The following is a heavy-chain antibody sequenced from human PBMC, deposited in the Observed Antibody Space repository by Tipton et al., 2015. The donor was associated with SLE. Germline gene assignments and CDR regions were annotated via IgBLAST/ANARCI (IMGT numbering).Heavy chain of an antibody. J-gene: IGHJ6*02. D-gene: IGHD3-3*01. Sequence: LRLSCTVSGGSISSGGYYWSWIRQHPGKGLEWIGYIYYSGSTYYNPSLKSRVTISVDTSKNQFSLKLSSVTAADTAVYYCARGRLLEWLSTYYYYYGMDVWGHGTTVTVSS. V-gene: IGHV4-31*03. CDR2: IYYSGST. CDR3: ARGRLLEWLSTYYYYYGMDV. CDR1: GGSISSGGYY.